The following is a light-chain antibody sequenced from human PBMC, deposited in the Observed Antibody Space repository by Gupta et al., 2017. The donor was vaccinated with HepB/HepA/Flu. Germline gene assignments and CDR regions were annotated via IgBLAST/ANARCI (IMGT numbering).Light chain of an antibody. CDR1: QSISSY. V-gene: IGKV1-39*01. CDR2: AAS. Sequence: DIQMTQSPSSLSASVGDRVTITCRASQSISSYLNWYQQKPGKAPKLLIYAASSLQSGVPSRFSGSGSGTDFTLTISSLQPEDFATYYCQQSDSTLGTTFGGGTKVEIK. CDR3: QQSDSTLGTT. J-gene: IGKJ4*01.